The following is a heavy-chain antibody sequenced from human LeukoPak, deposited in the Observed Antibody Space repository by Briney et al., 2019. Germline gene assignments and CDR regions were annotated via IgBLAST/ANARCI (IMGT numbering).Heavy chain of an antibody. CDR2: INHSGST. CDR1: GGSFSGYY. J-gene: IGHJ6*03. Sequence: PSETLSLTCAVYGGSFSGYYWSWIRQPPGKGLEWIGEINHSGSTNYNPSLKSRVTISVDTSKNQFSLKLSSVTAADTAVYYCARTYCSSTSCYRRYYYYMDVWGKGTTVTVSS. D-gene: IGHD2-2*01. CDR3: ARTYCSSTSCYRRYYYYMDV. V-gene: IGHV4-34*01.